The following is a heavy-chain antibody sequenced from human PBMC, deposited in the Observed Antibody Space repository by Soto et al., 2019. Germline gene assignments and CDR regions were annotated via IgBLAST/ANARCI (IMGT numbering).Heavy chain of an antibody. Sequence: QVQLQQWGAGLLKPSETLSLTCAVYGGSFSGYYWSWIRQPLGKGLEWIGEINHSGSTNYNPSLKSRVTISVDTSKNQFSLKLSSVTAADTAVYYCARVLRYFDWLDYWGQGTLVTVSS. CDR2: INHSGST. V-gene: IGHV4-34*01. J-gene: IGHJ4*02. D-gene: IGHD3-9*01. CDR1: GGSFSGYY. CDR3: ARVLRYFDWLDY.